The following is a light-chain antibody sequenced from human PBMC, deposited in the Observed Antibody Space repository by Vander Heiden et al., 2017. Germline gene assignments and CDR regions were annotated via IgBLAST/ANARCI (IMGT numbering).Light chain of an antibody. CDR2: EVS. CDR1: SSDVGGYNY. J-gene: IGLJ2*01. Sequence: QSALTQPPSASGSLGQSVTISCTGTSSDVGGYNYVSWYQQYPGKAPKLMIYEVSKRPSGVPDRFSGSKSGNTASLTVSGLQAEDEADYYCSSYAGSNKLVFGGGTKLTVL. V-gene: IGLV2-8*01. CDR3: SSYAGSNKLV.